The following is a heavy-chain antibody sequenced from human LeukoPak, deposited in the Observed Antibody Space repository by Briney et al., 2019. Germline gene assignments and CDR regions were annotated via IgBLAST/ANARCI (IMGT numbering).Heavy chain of an antibody. Sequence: PGGSLRLSCAASGFTFSRYSMNWVRQAPGKGLEWASSISSSSSYIYYADSVKGRFTISRDNAKNSLYLQMNSLRAEDTAVYYCAAGGTTDYWGQGTLVTVSS. CDR3: AAGGTTDY. J-gene: IGHJ4*02. CDR1: GFTFSRYS. CDR2: ISSSSSYI. V-gene: IGHV3-21*01. D-gene: IGHD1-1*01.